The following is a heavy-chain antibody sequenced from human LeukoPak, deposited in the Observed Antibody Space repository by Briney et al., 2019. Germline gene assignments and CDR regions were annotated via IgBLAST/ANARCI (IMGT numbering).Heavy chain of an antibody. Sequence: GGSLRLSCAASGFTFSSYAMSWVRQAPGKGLEWVSGISGSGGITDHADSVKGRFTMSRDNSKNTLYLQMNSLRAEDTAVYYCAKPVYDSSGYPPMIWGQGTMVTVSS. CDR2: ISGSGGIT. CDR1: GFTFSSYA. J-gene: IGHJ3*02. D-gene: IGHD3-22*01. CDR3: AKPVYDSSGYPPMI. V-gene: IGHV3-23*01.